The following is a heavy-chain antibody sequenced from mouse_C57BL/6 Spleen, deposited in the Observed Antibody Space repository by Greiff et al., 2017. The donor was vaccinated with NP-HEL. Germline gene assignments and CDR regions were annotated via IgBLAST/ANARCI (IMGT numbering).Heavy chain of an antibody. Sequence: QVQLQQSGAELVRPGASVTLSFKASGYTFTGYEMPWVKQTPVHGLEWIGAIYPETGGSAYHQKFKGKARLTADKSSSTAYRGLRSLTSEDSAVYYCTRGIYYGSSHYYAMDYWGQGTSVTVSS. CDR3: TRGIYYGSSHYYAMDY. CDR2: IYPETGGS. CDR1: GYTFTGYE. V-gene: IGHV1-15*01. D-gene: IGHD1-1*01. J-gene: IGHJ4*01.